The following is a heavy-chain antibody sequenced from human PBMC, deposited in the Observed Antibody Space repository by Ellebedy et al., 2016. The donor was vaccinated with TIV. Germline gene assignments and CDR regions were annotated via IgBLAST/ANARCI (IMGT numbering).Heavy chain of an antibody. D-gene: IGHD6-6*01. Sequence: MPGGSLRLSCAVSGGSINNSYWWNWVRQPPGTGLEWIGEIYHSGSTNYNPSLKSRVTMSVDKSKNQLSLKLSSVTATDAAIYYCATSYSSSSEGYFDLWGRGTLVTVSS. V-gene: IGHV4-4*02. CDR2: IYHSGST. J-gene: IGHJ2*01. CDR3: ATSYSSSSEGYFDL. CDR1: GGSINNSYW.